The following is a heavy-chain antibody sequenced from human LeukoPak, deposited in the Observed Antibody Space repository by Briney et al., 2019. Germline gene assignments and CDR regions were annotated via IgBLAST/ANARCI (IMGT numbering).Heavy chain of an antibody. V-gene: IGHV3-7*01. J-gene: IGHJ4*02. Sequence: PGESLRLSCAASGFTFSNYWMSWVRQAPGKGLEWVANIKQDGSEEYYVDSVKGRFTISRDNAKNSLYLQMSSLRAEDTAVYYCARVDDGSSWQFDYWGQGTLVTVSS. CDR1: GFTFSNYW. CDR2: IKQDGSEE. D-gene: IGHD6-13*01. CDR3: ARVDDGSSWQFDY.